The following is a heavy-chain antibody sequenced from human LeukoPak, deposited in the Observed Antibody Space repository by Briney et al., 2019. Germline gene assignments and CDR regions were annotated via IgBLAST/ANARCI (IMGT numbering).Heavy chain of an antibody. J-gene: IGHJ4*02. CDR1: GFSFSSYW. CDR2: IKEDGSDK. D-gene: IGHD4-17*01. Sequence: GGSLRLSCAASGFSFSSYWMTWVRQAPGKGLEWVANIKEDGSDKYYVDSVKGRFTISRDNAKNSLYLQMNRLRAEDTAVYYWTKYGDDETPGLNWGQGTLVTVSS. V-gene: IGHV3-7*02. CDR3: TKYGDDETPGLN.